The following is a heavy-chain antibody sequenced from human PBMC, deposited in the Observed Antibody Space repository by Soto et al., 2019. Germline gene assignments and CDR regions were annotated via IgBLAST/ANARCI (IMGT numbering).Heavy chain of an antibody. D-gene: IGHD3-22*01. CDR2: IYSGGST. V-gene: IGHV3-66*01. J-gene: IGHJ6*02. CDR3: ASLGYSYASFCFHAAQYYGIYV. CDR1: GFTVSSNY. Sequence: PGGSLRLSCAAYGFTVSSNYMCCVRQAPGKGLEWVSVIYSGGSTYYADSVKGRFTISRDNAKNSLYLHMNSLRAEDTAVFYCASLGYSYASFCFHAAQYYGIYVWGQRTTLTVSS.